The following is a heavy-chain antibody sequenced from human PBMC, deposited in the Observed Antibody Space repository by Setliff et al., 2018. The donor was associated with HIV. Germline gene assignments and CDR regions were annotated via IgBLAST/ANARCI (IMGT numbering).Heavy chain of an antibody. V-gene: IGHV4-61*02. Sequence: TLSLTCTVSGGSISSGGFYWYWIRQPAGKGLEWIGRIYTSGTTNYNSSLKSRVTISMDTSKSQFSLRLTSVTAADTAVYYCAGQDIGAVPALGAFDIWGQGTMVTVSS. D-gene: IGHD2-2*01. CDR2: IYTSGTT. CDR1: GGSISSGGFY. CDR3: AGQDIGAVPALGAFDI. J-gene: IGHJ3*02.